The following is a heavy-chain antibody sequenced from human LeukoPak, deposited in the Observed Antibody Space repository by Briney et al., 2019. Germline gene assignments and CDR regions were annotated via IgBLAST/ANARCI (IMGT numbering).Heavy chain of an antibody. Sequence: PSETLSLTCTVSGGSISGYYWSWIRQPPGKGLEWIGYIYYSGSTNYNPSLKSRVTMSVDTSKNQLSLKLSSVTAADTAVYYCARERGSMAHFDYWGQGTLVTVSS. V-gene: IGHV4-59*12. D-gene: IGHD2/OR15-2a*01. CDR1: GGSISGYY. CDR3: ARERGSMAHFDY. CDR2: IYYSGST. J-gene: IGHJ4*02.